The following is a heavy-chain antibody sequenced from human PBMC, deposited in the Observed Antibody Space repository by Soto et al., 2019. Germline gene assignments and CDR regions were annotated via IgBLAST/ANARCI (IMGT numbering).Heavy chain of an antibody. CDR3: ARAQGRNWFDP. J-gene: IGHJ5*02. Sequence: PSETLSLTCTVSGGSISSGDYYWSWIRQPPGEGLEWIGYIYYSGSTYYNPSLKSRVTISVDTSKNQFSLKPSSVTAADTAVYYCARAQGRNWFDPWGQGTLVTVSS. CDR2: IYYSGST. V-gene: IGHV4-30-4*01. D-gene: IGHD1-26*01. CDR1: GGSISSGDYY.